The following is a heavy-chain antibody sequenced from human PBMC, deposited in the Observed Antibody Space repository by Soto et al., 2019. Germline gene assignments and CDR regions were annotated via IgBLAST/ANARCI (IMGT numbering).Heavy chain of an antibody. CDR1: GYTFTSYG. D-gene: IGHD2-15*01. CDR3: ARGSRYCSGGSCYFLPGFDY. CDR2: ISAYNGNT. J-gene: IGHJ4*02. V-gene: IGHV1-18*01. Sequence: ASVKVSCKASGYTFTSYGISWVRQAPGQGLERMGRISAYNGNTNYAQKLQGRVTMTTDTSTSTAYMELRSLRSDDTAVYYFARGSRYCSGGSCYFLPGFDYWGQGTLVTVSS.